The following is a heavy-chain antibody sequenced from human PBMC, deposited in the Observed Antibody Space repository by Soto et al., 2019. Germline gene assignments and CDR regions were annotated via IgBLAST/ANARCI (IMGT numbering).Heavy chain of an antibody. D-gene: IGHD2-15*01. CDR3: ARSMCSGGSCFAY. CDR2: INAGNGNA. J-gene: IGHJ4*02. V-gene: IGHV1-3*01. CDR1: GYTFTSYA. Sequence: ALVKFSCKASGYTFTSYAVHWVRQAPGQRLECMVWINAGNGNAKYXXKFQGRVXXTGDAAASTGXVELSXVRCEETAVYYCARSMCSGGSCFAYWGQGTLVTVSS.